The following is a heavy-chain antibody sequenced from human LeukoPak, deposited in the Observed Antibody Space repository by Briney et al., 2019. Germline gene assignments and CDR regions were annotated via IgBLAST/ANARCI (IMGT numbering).Heavy chain of an antibody. CDR3: AKGKLRSKDYFDY. CDR2: ISGSGGST. D-gene: IGHD4-17*01. J-gene: IGHJ4*02. V-gene: IGHV3-23*01. CDR1: GFTFSGYA. Sequence: GGSLRLSCAASGFTFSGYAMSWVRQAPGKGLEWVSAISGSGGSTYYADSVKGRFTISRDNSKNTLYLQMNSLRAEDTAVYYCAKGKLRSKDYFDYWGQGTLVTVSS.